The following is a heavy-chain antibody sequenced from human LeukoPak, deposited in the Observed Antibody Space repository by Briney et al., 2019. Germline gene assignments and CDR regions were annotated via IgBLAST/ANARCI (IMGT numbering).Heavy chain of an antibody. Sequence: GGSLRLSCAASGFTFSSYGMHWVRQAPGKGLEWEAFIRYDGSNKYYADPVKGRFTISRDNSKNTLYLQMNSLRAEDTAVYYCAKDPRGEWGFDYWGQGTLVTVSS. V-gene: IGHV3-30*02. J-gene: IGHJ4*02. CDR3: AKDPRGEWGFDY. CDR2: IRYDGSNK. CDR1: GFTFSSYG. D-gene: IGHD3-16*01.